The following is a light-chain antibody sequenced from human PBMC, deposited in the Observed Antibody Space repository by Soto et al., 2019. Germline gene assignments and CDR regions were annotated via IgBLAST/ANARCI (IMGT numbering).Light chain of an antibody. Sequence: QSALTQPASVSGSPGQSITISCTGTSSDVGAYDFVSWYQHSPGKAPKLVTFDVTHRPPGISDRFSGSKSANTASLTISGRQAADEAFYYCNSYTTRSTLVFGGGPKLHVL. V-gene: IGLV2-14*01. CDR1: SSDVGAYDF. J-gene: IGLJ2*01. CDR3: NSYTTRSTLV. CDR2: DVT.